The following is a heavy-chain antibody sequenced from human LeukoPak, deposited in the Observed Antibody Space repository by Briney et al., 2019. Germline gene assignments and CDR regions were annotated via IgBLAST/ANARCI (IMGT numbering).Heavy chain of an antibody. V-gene: IGHV3-23*01. D-gene: IGHD3-3*01. J-gene: IGHJ4*02. Sequence: GGSLRLSCAASGFTFSSYAMSWVRQAPGKGLKWVSGISGRGISTYFADSVKGRFTISRDNSKSTLYLQMNSLRGEDTAVYYCAKDWSTWTGQGFDYWGQGTLVTVSS. CDR3: AKDWSTWTGQGFDY. CDR1: GFTFSSYA. CDR2: ISGRGIST.